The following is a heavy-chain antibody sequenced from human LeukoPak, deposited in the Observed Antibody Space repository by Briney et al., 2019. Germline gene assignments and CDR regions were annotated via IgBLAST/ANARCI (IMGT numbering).Heavy chain of an antibody. D-gene: IGHD2-8*01. CDR2: ISSSSSYI. J-gene: IGHJ5*02. V-gene: IGHV3-21*01. CDR3: ARDCTNGVCYNWFDP. Sequence: GGSLRLSCAASGFTFSSYSMNWVRQAPGKGLEWVSSISSSSSYIYYADSVKGRFTISRDDAKNSLYLQMNSLRAEDTAVYYCARDCTNGVCYNWFDPWGQGTRVTVSS. CDR1: GFTFSSYS.